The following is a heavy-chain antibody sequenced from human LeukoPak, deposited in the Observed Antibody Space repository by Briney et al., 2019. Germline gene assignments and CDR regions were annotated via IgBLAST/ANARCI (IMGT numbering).Heavy chain of an antibody. CDR1: GFIFGDHA. V-gene: IGHV3-49*04. D-gene: IGHD5-18*01. CDR3: TRGPIQLWMHNAMDA. J-gene: IGHJ6*02. CDR2: VRSEADGGTT. Sequence: PGGSLRLSCTASGFIFGDHAMSWVRQAPGKGLEWVGFVRSEADGGTTEYAASVKERFTISRNDNKRIAYPQMNSLKTEDTAVYYCTRGPIQLWMHNAMDAWGQGTTVFVSS.